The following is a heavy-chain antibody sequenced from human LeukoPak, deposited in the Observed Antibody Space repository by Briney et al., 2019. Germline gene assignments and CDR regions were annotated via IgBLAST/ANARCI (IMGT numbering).Heavy chain of an antibody. CDR1: GFTFSSYE. V-gene: IGHV3-48*03. CDR2: ISSSGSTI. J-gene: IGHJ4*02. D-gene: IGHD4-23*01. CDR3: ARDAGGPLDY. Sequence: GGTLRLSCAASGFTFSSYEMNWVRQAPGKGLEWVSYISSSGSTIYYADSVKGRFTISRDNAKNSLYLQMNSLRAEDTAVYYCARDAGGPLDYWGQGTLVTVSS.